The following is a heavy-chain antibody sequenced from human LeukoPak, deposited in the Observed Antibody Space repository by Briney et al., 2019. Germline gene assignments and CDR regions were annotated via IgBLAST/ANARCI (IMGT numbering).Heavy chain of an antibody. D-gene: IGHD6-13*01. CDR2: IGKTGDT. Sequence: GGSLRLSCAASGFTFSSYDMHWVRHATGKGLEWVSGIGKTGDTYYSGSVKGRFTISRENAKNSLYLEMNSLRAGDTAVYYCTRGAAGFDYWGQGTLVTVSS. V-gene: IGHV3-13*04. CDR1: GFTFSSYD. J-gene: IGHJ4*02. CDR3: TRGAAGFDY.